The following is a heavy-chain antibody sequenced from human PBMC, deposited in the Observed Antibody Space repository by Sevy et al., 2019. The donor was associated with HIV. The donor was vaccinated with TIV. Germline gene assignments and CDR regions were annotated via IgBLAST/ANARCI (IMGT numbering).Heavy chain of an antibody. Sequence: GGSLRLSCAASGFTFSSYGMHWVRQAPGKGLEWVAVISDDGNNKYYGDSVKGRFTISRDNSMNTLYLQMNSLTTEDTAVYYCAKATGYSSSWESRPFDYWGRGTLVTVSS. D-gene: IGHD6-13*01. CDR2: ISDDGNNK. J-gene: IGHJ4*02. V-gene: IGHV3-30*18. CDR3: AKATGYSSSWESRPFDY. CDR1: GFTFSSYG.